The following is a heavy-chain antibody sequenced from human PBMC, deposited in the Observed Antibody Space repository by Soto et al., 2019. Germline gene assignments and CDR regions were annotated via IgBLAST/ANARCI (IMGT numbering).Heavy chain of an antibody. CDR3: ARDVGDSSGYYFHFDY. CDR2: IYYSGST. V-gene: IGHV4-31*03. CDR1: GGSISSGGYY. D-gene: IGHD3-22*01. Sequence: SETLSLTCTVSGGSISSGGYYWSWIRQHPGKGLEWIGYIYYSGSTYYNPSLKSRVTISVDTSKNQFSLKLSSVTAADTAVYYCARDVGDSSGYYFHFDYWGQGTLVTVSS. J-gene: IGHJ4*02.